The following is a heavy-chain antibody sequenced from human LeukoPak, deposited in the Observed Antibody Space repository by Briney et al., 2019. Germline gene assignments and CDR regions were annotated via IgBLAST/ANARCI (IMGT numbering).Heavy chain of an antibody. CDR3: ARQWLVTGGNDY. CDR1: GFTFSSYS. Sequence: GGSLRLSCATSGFTFSSYSMNWVRQAPGKGLEWVSYISSSSTIYYADSVKGRFTISRDNAKNSLYLQMNSLRAEDTAVYYCARQWLVTGGNDYWGQGTLVTVSS. D-gene: IGHD6-19*01. V-gene: IGHV3-48*04. CDR2: ISSSSTI. J-gene: IGHJ4*02.